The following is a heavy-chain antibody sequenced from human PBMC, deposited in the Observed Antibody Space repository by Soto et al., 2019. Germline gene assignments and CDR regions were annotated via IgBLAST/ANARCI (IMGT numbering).Heavy chain of an antibody. D-gene: IGHD3-10*01. V-gene: IGHV3-48*04. CDR1: GFTFSSYS. J-gene: IGHJ6*04. CDR3: AREQSYYGSFWSYYGMDV. CDR2: ISSSSSTI. Sequence: GGSLRLSCAASGFTFSSYSMNWVRQAPGKGLEWVSYISSSSSTIYYAESVKGRFTISRDNAKNSLYLQMNSLRAEDTAVYYCAREQSYYGSFWSYYGMDVWGEGTTVTVSS.